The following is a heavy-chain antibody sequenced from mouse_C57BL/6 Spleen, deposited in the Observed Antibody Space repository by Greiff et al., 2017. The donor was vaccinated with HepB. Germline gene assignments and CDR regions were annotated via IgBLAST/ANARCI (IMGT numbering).Heavy chain of an antibody. D-gene: IGHD2-2*01. Sequence: EVQLQQSGPELVKPGASVKISCKASGYTFTDYYMNWVKQSHGKSLEWIGDINPNNGGTSYNQKFKGKATLTVDKSSSTAYMELRSLTSEDSAVYYCAGGLGGAWFAYWGQGTLVTVSA. CDR3: AGGLGGAWFAY. V-gene: IGHV1-26*01. CDR2: INPNNGGT. J-gene: IGHJ3*01. CDR1: GYTFTDYY.